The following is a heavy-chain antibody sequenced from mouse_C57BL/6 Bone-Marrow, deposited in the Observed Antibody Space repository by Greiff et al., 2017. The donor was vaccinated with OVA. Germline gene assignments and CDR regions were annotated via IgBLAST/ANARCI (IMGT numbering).Heavy chain of an antibody. CDR1: GFTFSSYA. CDR3: TRDPFYDYDWAY. D-gene: IGHD2-4*01. CDR2: ISSGGDYI. V-gene: IGHV5-9-1*02. Sequence: EVQGVESGEGLVKPGGSLKLSCAASGFTFSSYAMSWVRQTPEKRLEWVAYISSGGDYIYYADTVKGRFTISRDNARNTLYLQMSSLKSEDTAMYYCTRDPFYDYDWAYWGQGTLVTVSA. J-gene: IGHJ3*01.